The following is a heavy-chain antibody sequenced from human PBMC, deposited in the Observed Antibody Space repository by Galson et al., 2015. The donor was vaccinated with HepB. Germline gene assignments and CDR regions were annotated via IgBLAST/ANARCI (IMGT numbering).Heavy chain of an antibody. V-gene: IGHV1-18*01. D-gene: IGHD6-19*01. Sequence: SVKVSCKASGYTFTSYGISWVRQAPGQGLEWMGWISAYNGNTNYAQKLQGRVTMTTDTSTSTAYMELRSLRSDDTAVYYCARDAYSSGWYKGNDYWGQGTLVTVSS. CDR1: GYTFTSYG. CDR3: ARDAYSSGWYKGNDY. J-gene: IGHJ4*02. CDR2: ISAYNGNT.